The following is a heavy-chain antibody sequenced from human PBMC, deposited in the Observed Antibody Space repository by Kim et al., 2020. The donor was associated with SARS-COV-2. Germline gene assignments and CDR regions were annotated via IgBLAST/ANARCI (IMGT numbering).Heavy chain of an antibody. Sequence: ASVKVSCKASGYTFTSYGISWVRPAPGQGLEWMGCISAYNGNTNYAQKLQGRVTMTTDTSTSTAYMELRSLRSDDTAVYYCARRSKNYGEYVSRELDYWGEGTLVTVSS. V-gene: IGHV1-18*01. CDR2: ISAYNGNT. D-gene: IGHD4-17*01. CDR1: GYTFTSYG. J-gene: IGHJ4*02. CDR3: ARRSKNYGEYVSRELDY.